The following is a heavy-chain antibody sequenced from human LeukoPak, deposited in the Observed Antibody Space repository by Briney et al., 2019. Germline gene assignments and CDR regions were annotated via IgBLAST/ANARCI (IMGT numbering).Heavy chain of an antibody. J-gene: IGHJ4*02. D-gene: IGHD6-19*01. CDR3: ARGRGIAVAVVY. CDR1: GYTFTSYD. Sequence: ASVKVSCKASGYTFTSYDINWVRQATGQGLVWMGWMNPNSGNTGYAQKFQGRVTMTRNTSISTAYMELSSLRSEDTAVYYCARGRGIAVAVVYWGQGTLVTVSS. CDR2: MNPNSGNT. V-gene: IGHV1-8*01.